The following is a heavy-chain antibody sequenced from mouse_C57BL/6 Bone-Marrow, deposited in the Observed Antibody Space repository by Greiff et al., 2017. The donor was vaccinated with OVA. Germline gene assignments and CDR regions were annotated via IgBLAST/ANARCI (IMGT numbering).Heavy chain of an antibody. CDR2: ISNGGGST. J-gene: IGHJ2*01. V-gene: IGHV5-12*01. Sequence: EVKLMESGGGLVQPGGSLKLSCAASGFTFSDYYMYWVRQTPEKRLEWVAYISNGGGSTYYPDTVKGRFTISRDNAKNTLYLQMSRLKSEDTAMYYCARPLLYYGSSPLFDYWGQGTTLTVSS. D-gene: IGHD1-1*01. CDR3: ARPLLYYGSSPLFDY. CDR1: GFTFSDYY.